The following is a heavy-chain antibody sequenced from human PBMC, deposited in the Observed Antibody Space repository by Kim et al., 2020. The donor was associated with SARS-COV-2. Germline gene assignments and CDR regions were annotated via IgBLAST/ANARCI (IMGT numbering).Heavy chain of an antibody. V-gene: IGHV4-59*11. CDR2: AFYSGTT. Sequence: SETLSLTCSISGGSITGHYWTWIRQPPGKGLQWIGYAFYSGTTDYNPSLQSRLTMSVDTSKMQFSLRLTSVTAADTAVYYCARGVGWVDSWGQGTLVTVS. CDR1: GGSITGHY. D-gene: IGHD6-19*01. CDR3: ARGVGWVDS. J-gene: IGHJ4*02.